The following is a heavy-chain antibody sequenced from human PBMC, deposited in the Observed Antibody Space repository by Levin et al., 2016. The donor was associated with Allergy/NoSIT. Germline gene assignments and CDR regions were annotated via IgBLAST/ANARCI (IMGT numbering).Heavy chain of an antibody. V-gene: IGHV3-33*01. CDR1: GFTFSSYG. CDR2: IWYDGSNK. J-gene: IGHJ4*02. Sequence: GGSLRLSCAASGFTFSSYGMHWVRQAPGKGLEWVAVIWYDGSNKYYADSVKGRFTISRDNSKNTLYLQMNSLRAEDTAVYYCAALEYSSSPNDYWGQGTLVTVSS. D-gene: IGHD6-6*01. CDR3: AALEYSSSPNDY.